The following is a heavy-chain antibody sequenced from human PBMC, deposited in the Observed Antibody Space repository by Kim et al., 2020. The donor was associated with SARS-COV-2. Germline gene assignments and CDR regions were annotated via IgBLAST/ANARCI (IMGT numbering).Heavy chain of an antibody. V-gene: IGHV3-43*02. Sequence: GGSLRLSCAASGFSFDDHAMHWVRQAPGKGLEWVSLISGDGRKTYYAGSVRGRFTISRDNTKNSLYLQMNSLRNEDTALYYCAKLEGDRTGYYYPGLDVWGQGTTVTVSS. CDR2: ISGDGRKT. J-gene: IGHJ6*02. CDR1: GFSFDDHA. D-gene: IGHD3-9*01. CDR3: AKLEGDRTGYYYPGLDV.